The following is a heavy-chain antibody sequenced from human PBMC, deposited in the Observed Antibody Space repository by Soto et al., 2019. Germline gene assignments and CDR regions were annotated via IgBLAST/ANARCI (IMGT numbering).Heavy chain of an antibody. D-gene: IGHD2-15*01. CDR3: AYGVVARYYFDY. V-gene: IGHV3-30*03. CDR1: GFTFSSYG. Sequence: PGGSLRLSCAASGFTFSSYGMHWVRQAPGKGLEWVAVISYDGSNKYYADSVKGRFTISRDNSKNTLYLQMNSLRAEDTAVYYCAYGVVARYYFDYWGQGTLVTVSS. J-gene: IGHJ4*02. CDR2: ISYDGSNK.